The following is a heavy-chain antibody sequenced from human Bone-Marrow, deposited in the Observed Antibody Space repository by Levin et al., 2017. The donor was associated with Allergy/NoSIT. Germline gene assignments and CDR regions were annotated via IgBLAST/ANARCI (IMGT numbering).Heavy chain of an antibody. Sequence: LSLTCAASGFTFDDYAMHWVRQAPGKGLEWVSGISWNSGSIGYADSVKGRFTISRDNAKNSLYLQMNSLRAEDTALYYCAKGQTSSSWGQGTLVTVSS. D-gene: IGHD6-13*01. CDR1: GFTFDDYA. CDR3: AKGQTSSS. J-gene: IGHJ5*02. V-gene: IGHV3-9*01. CDR2: ISWNSGSI.